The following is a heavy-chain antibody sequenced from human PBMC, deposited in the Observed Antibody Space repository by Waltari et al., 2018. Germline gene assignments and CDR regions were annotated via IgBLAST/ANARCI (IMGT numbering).Heavy chain of an antibody. V-gene: IGHV4-38-2*01. Sequence: QVQLQESGPGLVKPSETLSLTCAVSGYSISSGYYWGWIRPPPGKGLEWIGSIYHSGSTDYNPALKSRGTISVDTSKNLFSLNLSSVTAADTAVYYCARQGYSQGYFDYWGQGTLVTVSS. CDR3: ARQGYSQGYFDY. CDR2: IYHSGST. J-gene: IGHJ4*02. CDR1: GYSISSGYY. D-gene: IGHD5-18*01.